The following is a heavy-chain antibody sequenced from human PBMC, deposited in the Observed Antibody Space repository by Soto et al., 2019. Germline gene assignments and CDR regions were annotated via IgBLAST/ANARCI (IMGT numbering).Heavy chain of an antibody. D-gene: IGHD7-27*01. CDR1: GFTFSSYS. J-gene: IGHJ3*02. CDR3: SRDRLSNWGPRDAFDI. Sequence: GGSLRLSCAASGFTFSSYSMNWVRQAPGKGLEWVSYISSSSSTIYYADSVKGRFTISRDNAKNSLYLQMNSLRDEDTAVYYWSRDRLSNWGPRDAFDIWGQGTMVTVSS. CDR2: ISSSSSTI. V-gene: IGHV3-48*02.